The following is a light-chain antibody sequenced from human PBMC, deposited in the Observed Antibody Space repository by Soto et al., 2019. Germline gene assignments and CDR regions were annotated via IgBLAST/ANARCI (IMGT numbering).Light chain of an antibody. J-gene: IGLJ1*01. CDR1: SSDVGGYNY. Sequence: QSALTQPRSVSGTPGQSVTISCTGTSSDVGGYNYASWYQQDPGKVPKLMIYDVSKRPSGVPDRFSGSKSGNTASLTISGLQAEDEADYYCCSSAGRSYVFGTGTKLTVL. V-gene: IGLV2-11*01. CDR2: DVS. CDR3: CSSAGRSYV.